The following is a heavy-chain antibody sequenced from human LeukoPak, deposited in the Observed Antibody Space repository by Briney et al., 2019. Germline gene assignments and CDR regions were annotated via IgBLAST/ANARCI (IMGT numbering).Heavy chain of an antibody. J-gene: IGHJ4*02. Sequence: GRSLSPSCAAAGFNFRGSGMDWDRQAPAGGLEWVTFIQYDGRPTYYADSVKGRLTIARDNSKNTLYLQMDNLMTEHPALSYCEKDTASIQRITGILTSDYWGQGTLVTVSS. CDR2: IQYDGRPT. D-gene: IGHD3-9*01. CDR1: GFNFRGSG. V-gene: IGHV3-30*02. CDR3: EKDTASIQRITGILTSDY.